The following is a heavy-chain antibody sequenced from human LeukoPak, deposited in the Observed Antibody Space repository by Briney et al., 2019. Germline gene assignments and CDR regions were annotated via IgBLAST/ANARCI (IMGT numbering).Heavy chain of an antibody. CDR3: AGDSSGWQGFDY. J-gene: IGHJ4*02. Sequence: PSETLSLTCTVSGGSISSSSYYWGWIRQPPGKGLEWIGSIYYSGSTYYNPSLKSRVTISVETSKYQFSLKLSSVTAADTAVYYCAGDSSGWQGFDYWGQGTLVTVSS. D-gene: IGHD6-19*01. V-gene: IGHV4-39*01. CDR2: IYYSGST. CDR1: GGSISSSSYY.